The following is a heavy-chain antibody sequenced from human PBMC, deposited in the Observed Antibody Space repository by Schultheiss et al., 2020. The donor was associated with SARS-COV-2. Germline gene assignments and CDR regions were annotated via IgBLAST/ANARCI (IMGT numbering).Heavy chain of an antibody. CDR1: GGSISSSSYY. CDR3: ARGVVVVAATKGKHRFDP. J-gene: IGHJ5*02. CDR2: IYYSGST. Sequence: SETLSLTCTVSGGSISSSSYYWGWIRQPPGKGLEWIGSIYYSGSTYYNPSLKSRVTISVDTSKNQFSLKLSSVTAADTAVYYCARGVVVVAATKGKHRFDPWGQGTLVTVSS. D-gene: IGHD2-15*01. V-gene: IGHV4-39*07.